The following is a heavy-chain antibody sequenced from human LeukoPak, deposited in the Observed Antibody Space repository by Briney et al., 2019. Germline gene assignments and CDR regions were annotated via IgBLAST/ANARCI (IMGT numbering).Heavy chain of an antibody. V-gene: IGHV3-23*01. D-gene: IGHD2-2*01. Sequence: PGGSLRLSCAASGFTFSSYAMSWVRQAPGEGLEWVSGISGSGGSTYCADSVKGRFTISRDNSKNTLYLQMNSLRAEDTAVYYCAREEGPYVVSSTYFDYWGQGTLVTVSS. CDR1: GFTFSSYA. CDR3: AREEGPYVVSSTYFDY. CDR2: ISGSGGST. J-gene: IGHJ4*02.